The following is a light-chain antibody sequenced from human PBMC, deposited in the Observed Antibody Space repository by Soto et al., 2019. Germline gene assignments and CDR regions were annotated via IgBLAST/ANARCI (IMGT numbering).Light chain of an antibody. J-gene: IGKJ2*01. CDR1: QSVTSSY. Sequence: EIVLTQSPGTLSLSPGERATLSCRASQSVTSSYLAWYQRKPGQAPRLLIFAASTRATGIPDSFSGSGSGTDFTLTISRLEPEDFAMYSCQQYGSTPPSFGQWTKVEIK. CDR2: AAS. V-gene: IGKV3-20*01. CDR3: QQYGSTPPS.